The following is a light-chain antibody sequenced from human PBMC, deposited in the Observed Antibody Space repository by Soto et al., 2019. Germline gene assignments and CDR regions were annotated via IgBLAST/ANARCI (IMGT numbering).Light chain of an antibody. CDR3: QSYDSRTQGV. V-gene: IGLV6-57*04. Sequence: NFMLTQPHSVSESPGKTVTISCTRSSGSIASNYVQWYQQRPGSAPTTVIYEDNQRPSGVPDRFSGSIDSSSNSASLTISGLKTEDEADYYCQSYDSRTQGVYGGGTKLTVL. CDR2: EDN. CDR1: SGSIASNY. J-gene: IGLJ2*01.